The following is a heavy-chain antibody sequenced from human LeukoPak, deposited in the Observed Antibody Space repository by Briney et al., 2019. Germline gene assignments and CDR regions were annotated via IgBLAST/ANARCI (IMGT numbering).Heavy chain of an antibody. CDR3: ARDSRRDSSGYSIDY. CDR1: GGSISSSSYY. D-gene: IGHD3-22*01. V-gene: IGHV4-61*01. J-gene: IGHJ4*02. Sequence: ASETLSLTCTVSGGSISSSSYYWSWIRQPPGKGLEWIGYIYYSGSTNYNPSLKSRVTISVDTSKNQFSLKLSSVTAADTAVYYCARDSRRDSSGYSIDYWGQGTLVTVSS. CDR2: IYYSGST.